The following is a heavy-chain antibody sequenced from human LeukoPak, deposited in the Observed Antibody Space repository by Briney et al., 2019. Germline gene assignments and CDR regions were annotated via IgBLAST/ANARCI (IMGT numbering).Heavy chain of an antibody. CDR2: FSYSGST. D-gene: IGHD1-26*01. CDR3: ARMYSGTSYYFDY. CDR1: GVSISTYY. J-gene: IGHJ4*02. Sequence: SETLSLTCAVSGVSISTYYWIWIRQPPAKGLEWMGFFSYSGSTKYNPSLKSRVTMSVDTSKNQFSLKLNSVAAADTAVYYCARMYSGTSYYFDYWGQGTLVTVSS. V-gene: IGHV4-59*01.